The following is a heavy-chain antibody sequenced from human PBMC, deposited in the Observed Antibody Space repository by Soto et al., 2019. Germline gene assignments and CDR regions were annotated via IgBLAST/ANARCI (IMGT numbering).Heavy chain of an antibody. CDR1: SGSINSTNW. Sequence: SETLSLTCAVSSGSINSTNWWGWVRQHPGKGLEWIGYIYYSGSTYYNPSLKSRVTISVDTSKNQFSLKLSSVTAADTAAYYCARGVYYYYMDVWGKGTTVTVSS. CDR2: IYYSGST. D-gene: IGHD3-16*01. CDR3: ARGVYYYYMDV. J-gene: IGHJ6*03. V-gene: IGHV4-31*11.